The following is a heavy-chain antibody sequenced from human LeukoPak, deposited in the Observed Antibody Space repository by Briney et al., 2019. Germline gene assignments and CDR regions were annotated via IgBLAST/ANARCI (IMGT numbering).Heavy chain of an antibody. CDR2: IKGDESAK. J-gene: IGHJ4*02. D-gene: IGHD1-26*01. CDR3: ARDVGGSLDY. V-gene: IGHV3-7*01. CDR1: GFTFTIYW. Sequence: GGSLRLSSAASGFTFTIYWVAWVRQAPGKGLEWVANIKGDESAKHQADSVKGRFTISRDNAQNSVYLQMSSLRVEDTAVYYCARDVGGSLDYWGQGTVVTVSS.